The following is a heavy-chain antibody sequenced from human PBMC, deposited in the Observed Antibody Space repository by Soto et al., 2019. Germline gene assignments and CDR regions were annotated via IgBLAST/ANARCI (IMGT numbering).Heavy chain of an antibody. J-gene: IGHJ5*02. CDR1: GGSISSSSYY. CDR3: ARHWRSEDILTKFNWFDP. V-gene: IGHV4-39*01. CDR2: IYYSGST. D-gene: IGHD3-9*01. Sequence: PSETLSLTCTVSGGSISSSSYYWGWIRQPPGKGLEWIGSIYYSGSTYYNPSLKSRVTISVDTSKNQFSLKLSSVTAADTAVYYCARHWRSEDILTKFNWFDPWGQGTLVTVSS.